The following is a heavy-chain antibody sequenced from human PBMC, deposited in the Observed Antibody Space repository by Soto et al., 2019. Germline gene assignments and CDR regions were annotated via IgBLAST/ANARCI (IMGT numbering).Heavy chain of an antibody. Sequence: GGSLRLSCAASGFTFSSYAMSWVRQAPGKGLEWVSAISGSGGSTYYADSVKGRFTISRDNSKNTLYLQMNSLRAEDTAVYYCAKDSIGVVAATPSFDYWGQGTLVTVSS. D-gene: IGHD1-26*01. CDR2: ISGSGGST. CDR1: GFTFSSYA. V-gene: IGHV3-23*01. CDR3: AKDSIGVVAATPSFDY. J-gene: IGHJ4*02.